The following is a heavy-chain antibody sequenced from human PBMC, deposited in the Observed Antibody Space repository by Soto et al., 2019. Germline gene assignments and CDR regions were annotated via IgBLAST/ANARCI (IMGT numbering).Heavy chain of an antibody. J-gene: IGHJ4*02. Sequence: GGSLRLSCAASGFTFSSYAMSWVRQAPGKGLEWVSAISGSGGSTYYADSVKGRFTISRDNSKNTLYLQMNSLRAEDTAVYYCAKWGIVATILGGLPYWGQGTLVTVSS. CDR2: ISGSGGST. CDR3: AKWGIVATILGGLPY. CDR1: GFTFSSYA. D-gene: IGHD5-12*01. V-gene: IGHV3-23*01.